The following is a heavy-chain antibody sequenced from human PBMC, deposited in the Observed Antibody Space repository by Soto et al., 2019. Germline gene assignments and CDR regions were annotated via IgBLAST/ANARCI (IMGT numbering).Heavy chain of an antibody. CDR3: ARVQLERLPLVDY. V-gene: IGHV3-23*01. CDR1: GFTFSSYA. CDR2: ISGSGGST. Sequence: GESLKISCAASGFTFSSYAMSWVRQAPGKGLEWVSAISGSGGSTYYADSVKGRFTISRDNSKNTLYLQMNSLRAEDTAVYYCARVQLERLPLVDYWGQGTLVTVSS. J-gene: IGHJ4*02. D-gene: IGHD1-1*01.